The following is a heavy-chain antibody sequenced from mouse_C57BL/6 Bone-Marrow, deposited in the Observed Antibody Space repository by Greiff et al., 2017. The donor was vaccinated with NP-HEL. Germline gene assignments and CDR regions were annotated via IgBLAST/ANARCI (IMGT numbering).Heavy chain of an antibody. CDR2: IDPENGDT. Sequence: EVQRVESGAELVRPGASVKLSCTASGFNIKDDYMHWVKQRPEQGLEWIGWIDPENGDTEYASKFQGKATITADTSSNTAYLQRSSLTSEDTAVYYCTTDDYDEGFAYWGQGTLVTVSA. D-gene: IGHD2-4*01. J-gene: IGHJ3*01. CDR3: TTDDYDEGFAY. V-gene: IGHV14-4*01. CDR1: GFNIKDDY.